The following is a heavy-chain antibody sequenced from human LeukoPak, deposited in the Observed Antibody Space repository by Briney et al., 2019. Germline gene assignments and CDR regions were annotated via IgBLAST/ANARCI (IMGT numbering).Heavy chain of an antibody. J-gene: IGHJ6*02. V-gene: IGHV4-39*07. CDR2: IYYSGNT. CDR1: GDSISSSHYY. CDR3: ARVRLGIAAAGTLHGMDV. Sequence: SETLSLTCTVSGDSISSSHYYWGWIRQPPGEGLEWIGSIYYSGNTYYNPSLKSRVTISVDTSKNQFSLKLSSVTAADTAVYYCARVRLGIAAAGTLHGMDVWGQGTTVTVFS. D-gene: IGHD6-13*01.